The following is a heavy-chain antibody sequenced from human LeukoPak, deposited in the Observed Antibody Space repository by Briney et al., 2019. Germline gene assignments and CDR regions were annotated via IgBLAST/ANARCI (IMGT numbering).Heavy chain of an antibody. CDR2: IYSGGST. Sequence: GGSLRLSCAASGFTVSSNYMSWVRQAPGKGLEWVSVIYSGGSTYYADSVKGRFTISRDNSKNTLFLQMNSLRAEDTAVYYCAKDRSSSGWYYFDYWGQGTLVTVSS. CDR1: GFTVSSNY. J-gene: IGHJ4*02. CDR3: AKDRSSSGWYYFDY. D-gene: IGHD6-19*01. V-gene: IGHV3-53*05.